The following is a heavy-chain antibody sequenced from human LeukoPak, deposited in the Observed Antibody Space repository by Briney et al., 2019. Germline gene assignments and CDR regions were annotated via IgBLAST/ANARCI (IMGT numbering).Heavy chain of an antibody. CDR3: ARSPATVAGTLDY. V-gene: IGHV1-18*01. CDR2: ISAYNGNT. CDR1: GYTFTSYG. J-gene: IGHJ4*02. Sequence: ASVKVSCKASGYTFTSYGISWVRQAPGQGLEWMGWISAYNGNTNYAQKLQGRVTMTTDTSTSTAHMELRSLRSDDTAVYYCARSPATVAGTLDYWGQGTLVTVSS. D-gene: IGHD6-19*01.